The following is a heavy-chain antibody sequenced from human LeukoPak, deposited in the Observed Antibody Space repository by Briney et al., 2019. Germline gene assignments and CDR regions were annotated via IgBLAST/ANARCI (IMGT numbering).Heavy chain of an antibody. J-gene: IGHJ2*01. V-gene: IGHV3-23*01. CDR1: GFTFSSYA. CDR2: TSDSGSHT. D-gene: IGHD1-26*01. Sequence: GGSLRLSCAASGFTFSSYAMTWVRQTPGKGLEWVSTTSDSGSHTYYADSVKGRFTISRDNSKNTLYLQMNSLRAEDAALYYCAKHVVAREWYFDLWGRGTLVTVSS. CDR3: AKHVVAREWYFDL.